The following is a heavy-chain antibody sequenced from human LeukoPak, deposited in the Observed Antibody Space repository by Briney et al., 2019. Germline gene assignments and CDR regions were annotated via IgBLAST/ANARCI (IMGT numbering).Heavy chain of an antibody. CDR1: GGSISSYY. J-gene: IGHJ3*02. D-gene: IGHD3-16*02. CDR3: ARAPLAAFDI. V-gene: IGHV4-59*01. CDR2: IYYSGST. Sequence: SETLSLTCTVSGGSISSYYWSWIRQPPGKGLEWIGYIYYSGSTNYNPSLKSRVTISVDTSKNQFSLKLSSVTAADTAVYYCARAPLAAFDIWSQGTMVTVSS.